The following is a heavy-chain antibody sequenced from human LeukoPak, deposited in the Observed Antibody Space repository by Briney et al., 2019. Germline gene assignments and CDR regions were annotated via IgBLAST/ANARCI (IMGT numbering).Heavy chain of an antibody. CDR3: ARVPDYYDSSGYYMDV. J-gene: IGHJ6*03. CDR1: GYDFINYG. V-gene: IGHV1-18*01. D-gene: IGHD3-22*01. Sequence: ASVKVSCKASGYDFINYGISWVRQAPGQGLEWMGWISIYNGNTDYKLQGRVTMTTDTSTSTAYMEVRSLRSDDTAVYYCARVPDYYDSSGYYMDVWGKGTTVTVSS. CDR2: ISIYNGNT.